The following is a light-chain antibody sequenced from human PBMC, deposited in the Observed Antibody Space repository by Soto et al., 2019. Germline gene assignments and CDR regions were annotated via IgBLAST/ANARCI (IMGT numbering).Light chain of an antibody. CDR1: QSISNW. Sequence: DIQMTQSPSTLSASVGDRVTITCRASQSISNWLAWYQQKPGKAPKLLIYDVSRLESGVPSRFSGSGSGTEFTLTISSLQPEDFATYYCQQYNSYPWTFGQGTKVEIK. J-gene: IGKJ1*01. CDR3: QQYNSYPWT. V-gene: IGKV1-5*01. CDR2: DVS.